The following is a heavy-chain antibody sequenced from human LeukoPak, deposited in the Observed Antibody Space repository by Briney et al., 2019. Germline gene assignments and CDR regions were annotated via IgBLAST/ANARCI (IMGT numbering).Heavy chain of an antibody. CDR2: ISSSSSYI. V-gene: IGHV3-21*01. CDR3: ARDRGPTGSGDY. CDR1: GFTFSSYG. J-gene: IGHJ4*02. Sequence: PGGSLRLSCAASGFTFSSYGMHWVRQAPGKGLEWVSSISSSSSYIYYADSVKGRFTISRDNAKNSLYLQMNSLRAEDTAVYYCARDRGPTGSGDYWGQGTLVTVSS. D-gene: IGHD3-10*01.